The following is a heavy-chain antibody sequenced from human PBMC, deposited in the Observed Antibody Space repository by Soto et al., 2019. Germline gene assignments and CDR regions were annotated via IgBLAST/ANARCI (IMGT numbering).Heavy chain of an antibody. CDR1: GGTFSSYA. CDR3: ASRGYSYGPFDY. V-gene: IGHV1-69*06. D-gene: IGHD5-18*01. J-gene: IGHJ4*02. Sequence: ASVKVSCKASGGTFSSYAISWVRQAPGQGLEWMGGIIPIFGTANYAQKFQGRVTITADKSTSTAYMELSSLRSEDTAVYYCASRGYSYGPFDYWGQGTLVTVSS. CDR2: IIPIFGTA.